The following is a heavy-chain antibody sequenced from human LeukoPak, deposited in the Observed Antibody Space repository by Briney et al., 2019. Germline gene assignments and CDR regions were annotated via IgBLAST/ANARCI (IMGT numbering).Heavy chain of an antibody. V-gene: IGHV4-59*01. Sequence: SETLSLTCTVSGGSISSYYWSWIRQPPGKGLEWIGYIYHSGNTYYNPSLKSRVTISIHNSKNQFSLKVNSVTAADTAVYYCARDRNYYDSSGPPYYYSALDVWGQGTTITVSS. CDR1: GGSISSYY. J-gene: IGHJ6*02. CDR3: ARDRNYYDSSGPPYYYSALDV. CDR2: IYHSGNT. D-gene: IGHD3-22*01.